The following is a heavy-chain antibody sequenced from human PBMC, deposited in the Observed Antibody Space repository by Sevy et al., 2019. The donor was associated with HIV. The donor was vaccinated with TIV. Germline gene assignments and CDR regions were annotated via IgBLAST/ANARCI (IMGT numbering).Heavy chain of an antibody. V-gene: IGHV3-33*01. CDR3: ARDGGSWPKYGMDV. CDR1: VFTFSSYG. CDR2: IWYDGSNK. D-gene: IGHD6-13*01. J-gene: IGHJ6*02. Sequence: GGSLRLSCAASVFTFSSYGMHWVRQAPGKGLEWVAVIWYDGSNKYYADSVKGRFTISRDNSKNTLYLQMNSLRAEDTAVYYCARDGGSWPKYGMDVWGQGTTVTVSS.